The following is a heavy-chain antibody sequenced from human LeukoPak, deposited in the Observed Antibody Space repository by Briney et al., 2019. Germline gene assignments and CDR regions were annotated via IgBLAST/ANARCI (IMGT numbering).Heavy chain of an antibody. V-gene: IGHV4-59*01. J-gene: IGHJ4*02. Sequence: KSSETLSLTCTVSRASISTYYWSWIRQPPGKGLEWIGYIYYSGSTNYNPSLKGRVTMSVDTSKNQLPLRLSSVTAADTAVYYCARGSDYGDYWGQGTLVTVSS. CDR2: IYYSGST. CDR3: ARGSDYGDY. D-gene: IGHD3-3*01. CDR1: RASISTYY.